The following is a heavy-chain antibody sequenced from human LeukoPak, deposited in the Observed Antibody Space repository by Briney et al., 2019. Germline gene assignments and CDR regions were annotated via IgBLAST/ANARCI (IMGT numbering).Heavy chain of an antibody. CDR2: ISGSADST. CDR3: AKQLVEATTDN. CDR1: GFTFSIYA. V-gene: IGHV3-23*01. Sequence: QPGGSLRLSCAASGFTFSIYAMSWVRQAPGKGLEWVSVISGSADSTYYADSVKGRFTISRDNSKNTLFLQMNSLRAEDTAVYYCAKQLVEATTDNWGQGTLVTVSS. J-gene: IGHJ4*02. D-gene: IGHD1-26*01.